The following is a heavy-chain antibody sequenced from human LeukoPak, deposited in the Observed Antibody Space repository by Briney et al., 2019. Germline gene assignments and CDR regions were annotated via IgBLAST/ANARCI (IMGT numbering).Heavy chain of an antibody. CDR3: ARFTYYYDSSGPS. CDR1: GGSISSGGYY. Sequence: SETLSLTCTVSGGSISSGGYYWSWIRQHPGEGLEWIGYIYYSGSTYYNPSLKSRVTISVDTSKNQFSLKLSSVTAADTAVYYCARFTYYYDSSGPSWGQGTLVTVSS. J-gene: IGHJ4*02. CDR2: IYYSGST. D-gene: IGHD3-22*01. V-gene: IGHV4-31*03.